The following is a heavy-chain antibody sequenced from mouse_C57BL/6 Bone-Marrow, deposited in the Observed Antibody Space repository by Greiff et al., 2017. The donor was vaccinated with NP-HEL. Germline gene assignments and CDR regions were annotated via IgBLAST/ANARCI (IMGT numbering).Heavy chain of an antibody. Sequence: QVQLQQPGAELVKPGASVKMSCKASGYTFTSYWITWVKQRPGQGLEWIGDIYPGSGSTNYNEKFKSKATLTVDTSSSTAYMQLSSLTSEDSAVYYCATRDYDGGWFAYWGQGTLVTVSA. D-gene: IGHD2-4*01. CDR1: GYTFTSYW. CDR3: ATRDYDGGWFAY. V-gene: IGHV1-55*01. CDR2: IYPGSGST. J-gene: IGHJ3*01.